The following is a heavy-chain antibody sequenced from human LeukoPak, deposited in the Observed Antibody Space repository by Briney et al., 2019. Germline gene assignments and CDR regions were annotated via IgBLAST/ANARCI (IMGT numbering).Heavy chain of an antibody. J-gene: IGHJ4*02. CDR1: GGSFSGYY. CDR2: INHSGST. CDR3: ARGGRYCSSTSCYRLGGYFDY. V-gene: IGHV4-34*01. D-gene: IGHD2-2*01. Sequence: SEALSLTCAVYGGSFSGYYWSWIRQPPGKGLEWIGEINHSGSTNYNPSLKSRVTISVDTSKNQFSLKLSSVTAADTAVYYCARGGRYCSSTSCYRLGGYFDYWGQGTLVTVSS.